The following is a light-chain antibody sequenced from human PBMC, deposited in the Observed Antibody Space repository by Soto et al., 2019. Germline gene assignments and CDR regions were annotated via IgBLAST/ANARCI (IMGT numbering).Light chain of an antibody. CDR3: AAWDDSLNGRV. CDR1: SSNIGSNT. CDR2: INN. V-gene: IGLV1-44*01. Sequence: QSVLTQPPSASGTPGQRVTISCSGSSSNIGSNTVHWYQQLPGTAPKLLIFINNQRPSGVPDRFSGSKSGTSASLAISGLQSEDEADNYCAAWDDSLNGRVFGGGTKLTVL. J-gene: IGLJ3*02.